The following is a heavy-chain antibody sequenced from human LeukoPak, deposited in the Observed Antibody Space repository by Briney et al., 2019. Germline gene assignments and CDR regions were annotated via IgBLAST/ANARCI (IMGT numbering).Heavy chain of an antibody. CDR1: GGAFSDYA. D-gene: IGHD5-18*01. J-gene: IGHJ4*02. V-gene: IGHV1-69*05. CDR3: ARVTRLTNEYSYGEI. CDR2: IIPMFGTT. Sequence: ASVKVSCKASGGAFSDYAVSWVRQAPGQGLQWMGGIIPMFGTTNYAQKFRGRITITTDESTSTAYMELSSLRSEDTAVYYCARVTRLTNEYSYGEIWGQGTLVTVSS.